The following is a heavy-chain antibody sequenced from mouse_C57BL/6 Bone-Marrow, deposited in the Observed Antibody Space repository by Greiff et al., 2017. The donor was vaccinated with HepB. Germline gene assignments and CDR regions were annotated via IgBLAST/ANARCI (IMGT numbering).Heavy chain of an antibody. J-gene: IGHJ3*01. CDR2: IHPNSGST. D-gene: IGHD2-13*01. V-gene: IGHV1-64*01. CDR1: GYTFTSYW. Sequence: QVQLQQPGAELVKPGASVKLSCKASGYTFTSYWMHWVKQRPGQGLEWIGMIHPNSGSTNYNEKFKSKATLTVDKSSSTAYMQLSSLTSEDSAVYYCARGPGYYGDVLTYWGQGTLVTVSA. CDR3: ARGPGYYGDVLTY.